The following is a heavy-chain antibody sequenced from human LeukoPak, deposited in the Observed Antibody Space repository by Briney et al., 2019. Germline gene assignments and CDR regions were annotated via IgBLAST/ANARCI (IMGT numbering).Heavy chain of an antibody. Sequence: GGSLRLSCAASGFTVSSNHMSWVRQAPGKGLEWVSVIYSGGSTYYADSVKGRFTISRDNSNNSLFVQMNSLRAEDTAVYFCAKSRSGSANWALQIFDNWGQGTLVTVSS. V-gene: IGHV3-53*01. J-gene: IGHJ4*02. D-gene: IGHD1-1*01. CDR3: AKSRSGSANWALQIFDN. CDR1: GFTVSSNH. CDR2: IYSGGST.